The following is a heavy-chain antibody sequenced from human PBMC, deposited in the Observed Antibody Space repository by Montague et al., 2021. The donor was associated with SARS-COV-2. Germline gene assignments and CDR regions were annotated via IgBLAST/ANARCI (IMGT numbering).Heavy chain of an antibody. D-gene: IGHD5-18*01. CDR3: ARDTRIQLWFDRDYYYGMDV. CDR2: TYCRSKWYN. Sequence: CAISGDSVSSNSAAWNWIRQSPSRGLEWLGRTYCRSKWYNDYAVSVKSRITINPGTSKNQFSLQLNSVTPEDTAVYYCARDTRIQLWFDRDYYYGMDVWGQGTTVTVSS. CDR1: GDSVSSNSAA. V-gene: IGHV6-1*01. J-gene: IGHJ6*02.